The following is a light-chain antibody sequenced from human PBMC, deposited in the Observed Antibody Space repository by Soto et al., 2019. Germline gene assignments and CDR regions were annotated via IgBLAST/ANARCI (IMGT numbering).Light chain of an antibody. J-gene: IGLJ1*01. Sequence: QSVLTQPPSVSGAPGQRVTISCTGASSNPGPAIAVHWYQHLPGTAPKLLIYADNNRPSGVSDRFSASKSGTAASLAITGLQAEDEADYYCQSYDTGLSVYVFGSGTKLTVL. CDR3: QSYDTGLSVYV. V-gene: IGLV1-40*01. CDR1: SSNPGPAIA. CDR2: ADN.